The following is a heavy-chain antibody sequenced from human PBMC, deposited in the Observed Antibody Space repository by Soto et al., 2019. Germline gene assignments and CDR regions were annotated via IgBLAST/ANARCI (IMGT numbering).Heavy chain of an antibody. J-gene: IGHJ3*02. CDR2: IYYSRST. D-gene: IGHD3-22*01. CDR3: ARTYDGSGPNSGGYGFDI. Sequence: SETLSLTCTVSGCSISIYYWSWIRQPPGKGLKRIGYIYYSRSTNYNPSLKSRVTLSVDTFKNQFSLKLSSVTAADTAVYYCARTYDGSGPNSGGYGFDIWGQGTMVT. CDR1: GCSISIYY. V-gene: IGHV4-59*01.